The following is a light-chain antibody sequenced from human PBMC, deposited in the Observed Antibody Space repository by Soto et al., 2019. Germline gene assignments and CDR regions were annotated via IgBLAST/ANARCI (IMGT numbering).Light chain of an antibody. J-gene: IGKJ1*01. CDR1: QTVSSNY. CDR2: GAS. CDR3: HQYGSSSWT. Sequence: EIILTQSPDTLSFSPGERATLSCRASQTVSSNYLAWCQQRPGQAPRLLIYGASTRAAGIPDRFSGSGSGTDFTLTITRLEPEDSAVYYCHQYGSSSWTFGQGTKVDIK. V-gene: IGKV3-20*01.